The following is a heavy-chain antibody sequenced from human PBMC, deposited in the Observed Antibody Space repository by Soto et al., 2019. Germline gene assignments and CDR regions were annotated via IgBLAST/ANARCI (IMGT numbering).Heavy chain of an antibody. Sequence: QVQLVQSGAEVKKPGSSVKVSCKASGGTFSSYAISWVRQAPGQGLEWMGGIIPIFGTANYAQKFQARVTITADESTSTAYMEQISLRSEDTAVYYCASRRVGATTLFDYWGQGTLVTVSS. D-gene: IGHD1-26*01. CDR1: GGTFSSYA. V-gene: IGHV1-69*01. CDR2: IIPIFGTA. CDR3: ASRRVGATTLFDY. J-gene: IGHJ4*02.